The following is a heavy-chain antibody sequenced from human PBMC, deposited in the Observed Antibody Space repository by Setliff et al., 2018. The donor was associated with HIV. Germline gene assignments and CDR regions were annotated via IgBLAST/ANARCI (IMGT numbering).Heavy chain of an antibody. D-gene: IGHD2-2*03. J-gene: IGHJ4*02. V-gene: IGHV3-23*01. CDR1: GFTFSSYA. Sequence: GGSLRLSCAASGFTFSSYAMSWVRQAPGKGLEWVSAISGSGGSTYYADSVKGRFTISRDNSKNTLYLQMNSLRPEDTAVYYCAKVDNGHCTSASCRDFDYWGQGTLVTVSS. CDR3: AKVDNGHCTSASCRDFDY. CDR2: ISGSGGST.